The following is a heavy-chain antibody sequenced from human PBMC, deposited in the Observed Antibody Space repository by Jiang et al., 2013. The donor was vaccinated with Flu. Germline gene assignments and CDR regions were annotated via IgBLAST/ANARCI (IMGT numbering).Heavy chain of an antibody. J-gene: IGHJ1*01. CDR3: AADHFDSNGSYYDS. V-gene: IGHV4-31*03. CDR2: IYYSGXV. CDR1: GDSISSYGFY. D-gene: IGHD3-22*01. Sequence: GSGLVKPSQTLSLICTVSGDSISSYGFYWNWVRQHPGKGLEWIGYIYYSGXVYYNPSLKNRLTISMDTSKNQFSLRLTSVTAADTAMYYCAADHFDSNGSYYDSWGQGTLVTVSS.